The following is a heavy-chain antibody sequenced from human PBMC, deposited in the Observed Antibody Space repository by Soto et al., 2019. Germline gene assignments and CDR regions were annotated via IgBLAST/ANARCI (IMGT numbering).Heavy chain of an antibody. CDR2: IIPIHGIA. CDR1: GGTFSSYT. D-gene: IGHD3-10*01. V-gene: IGHV1-69*08. Sequence: QVQLVQSGAEVKKPGSSVKVSCKASGGTFSSYTISWVRQAPGQGLEWMGRIIPIHGIANYAQKFQGRVTTTADKATSKAHMELSSLRSEATAVYYCARDKAGRWLQPSLDYWGQGTLVTVSS. J-gene: IGHJ4*02. CDR3: ARDKAGRWLQPSLDY.